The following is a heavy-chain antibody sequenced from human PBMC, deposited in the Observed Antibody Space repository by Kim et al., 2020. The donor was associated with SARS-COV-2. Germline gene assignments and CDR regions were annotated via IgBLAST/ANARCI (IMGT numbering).Heavy chain of an antibody. Sequence: LSLTCAASGFTFDDYTMHWVRQAPGKGLEWVSLISWDGGSTYYADSVRGRFTISRDNSKNSLYLQMNSLRTEDTALYYCAKGVNYYDSSGYQIGYWG. J-gene: IGHJ4*01. D-gene: IGHD3-22*01. CDR1: GFTFDDYT. V-gene: IGHV3-43*01. CDR2: ISWDGGST. CDR3: AKGVNYYDSSGYQIGY.